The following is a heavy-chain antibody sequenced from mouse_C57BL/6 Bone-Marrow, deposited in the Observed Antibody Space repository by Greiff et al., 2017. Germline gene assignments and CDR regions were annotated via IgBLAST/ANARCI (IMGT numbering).Heavy chain of an antibody. CDR1: GYTFTDYN. J-gene: IGHJ3*01. CDR3: ARPLYDYDGGPWFAY. D-gene: IGHD2-4*01. CDR2: INPNNGGT. V-gene: IGHV1-18*01. Sequence: EVKLQESGPELVKPGASVKIPCKASGYTFTDYNMDWVKQSHGKSLEWIGDINPNNGGTIYNQKFKGKATLTVDQSSSTAYMELRSLTSEDTAGYYCARPLYDYDGGPWFAYWGQGTLVTVSA.